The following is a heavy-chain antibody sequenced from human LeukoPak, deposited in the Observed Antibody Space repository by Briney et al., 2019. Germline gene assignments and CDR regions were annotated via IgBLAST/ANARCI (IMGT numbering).Heavy chain of an antibody. J-gene: IGHJ4*02. V-gene: IGHV3-66*01. CDR3: AAGRVVPEREERIDY. Sequence: PGGSMRLSCAASGFTVTSNYTSWVRQAPGKGLEWDGVIYSGGSTYYADYVKGRFTISSDNSKNTLYLQMNSLRAEDTAGYYCAAGRVVPEREERIDYWGQGTLVTVS. CDR1: GFTVTSNY. CDR2: IYSGGST. D-gene: IGHD3-3*01.